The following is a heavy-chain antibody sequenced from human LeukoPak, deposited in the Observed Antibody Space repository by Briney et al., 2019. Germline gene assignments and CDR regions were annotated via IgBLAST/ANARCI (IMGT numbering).Heavy chain of an antibody. CDR1: GGSISSGDYY. CDR3: ARVGDIVVVPAAIPFDP. J-gene: IGHJ5*02. V-gene: IGHV4-30-4*08. Sequence: PSETLSLTCTVSGGSISSGDYYWSWIRQPPGKGLEWIGYIYYSGSTYYNPSLKSRVTISVDTSKNQFSLKLSSVTAADTAVYYCARVGDIVVVPAAIPFDPWGQGTLVTVSS. CDR2: IYYSGST. D-gene: IGHD2-2*01.